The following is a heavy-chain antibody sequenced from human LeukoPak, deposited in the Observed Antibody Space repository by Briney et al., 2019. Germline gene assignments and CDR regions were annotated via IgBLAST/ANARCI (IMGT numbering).Heavy chain of an antibody. Sequence: SVKVSCKASGGTFSSYAISWVRQAPGQGLEWKGGIIPIFGTANYAQKFQGRVTITTDESTSTAYMELSSLRSEDTAVYYCAASSLTIFGVVIGNFDYWGQGTLVTVSS. D-gene: IGHD3-3*01. CDR1: GGTFSSYA. CDR2: IIPIFGTA. V-gene: IGHV1-69*05. J-gene: IGHJ4*02. CDR3: AASSLTIFGVVIGNFDY.